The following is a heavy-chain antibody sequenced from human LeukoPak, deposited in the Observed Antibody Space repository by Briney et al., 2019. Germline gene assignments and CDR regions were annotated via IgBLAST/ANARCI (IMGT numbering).Heavy chain of an antibody. CDR1: GFTFSSYA. Sequence: GGSLRLSCAASGFTFSSYAMSWVRQAPGKGLEWVSGISGSGGRTYYADSVKGQFTISRDNSKNTLYLQMNSLRAEDTAVYYCAKSSESLLRLGKLTDYWGQGTLVTVSS. J-gene: IGHJ4*02. CDR3: AKSSESLLRLGKLTDY. D-gene: IGHD3-16*01. V-gene: IGHV3-23*01. CDR2: ISGSGGRT.